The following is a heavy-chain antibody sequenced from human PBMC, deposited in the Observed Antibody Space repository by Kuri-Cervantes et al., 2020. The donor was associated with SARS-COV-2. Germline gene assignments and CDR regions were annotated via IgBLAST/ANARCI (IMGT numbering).Heavy chain of an antibody. V-gene: IGHV3-74*01. Sequence: GESLKISCAASGFSFSSYWMHWVRQAPGKGLVWVSRIYTEGSTASYADSVKGRFTISRDNAKNTLFLQMNSLRAEDTAVYYCARDVDPYYDYWSGCAGYWGQGTLVTVSS. CDR1: GFSFSSYW. J-gene: IGHJ4*02. CDR2: IYTEGSTA. CDR3: ARDVDPYYDYWSGCAGY. D-gene: IGHD3-3*01.